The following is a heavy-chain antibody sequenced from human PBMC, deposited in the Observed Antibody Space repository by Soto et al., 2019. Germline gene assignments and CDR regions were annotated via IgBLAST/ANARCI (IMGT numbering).Heavy chain of an antibody. CDR2: ISGPGGTM. CDR1: GFSFRGYS. Sequence: EVQLVESGGGLVQPGGSLRLTWAVSGFSFRGYSMNWVRQAPGKGLECISHISGPGGTMYYADCVKGRFTISRDNGKNSLFLKMNSLRAEDTAVYYCARDGVSLVRGVYFDHWGQGTLVTVSS. J-gene: IGHJ4*02. D-gene: IGHD3-10*01. V-gene: IGHV3-48*01. CDR3: ARDGVSLVRGVYFDH.